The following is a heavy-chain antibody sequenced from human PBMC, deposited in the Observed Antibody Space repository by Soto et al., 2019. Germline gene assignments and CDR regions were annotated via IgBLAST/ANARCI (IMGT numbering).Heavy chain of an antibody. D-gene: IGHD4-17*01. Sequence: QVQLVQSGAEVKKPGASVKVSCKASGYTFTGYYMHWVRQAPGQGLEWMGWINPNSGGTNYAQKFQGWVTMTRDTSINTAYMELSRLRSDDTAVYYCARVVTTNPNYFDYWGQGTLVTVSS. CDR3: ARVVTTNPNYFDY. J-gene: IGHJ4*02. CDR2: INPNSGGT. V-gene: IGHV1-2*04. CDR1: GYTFTGYY.